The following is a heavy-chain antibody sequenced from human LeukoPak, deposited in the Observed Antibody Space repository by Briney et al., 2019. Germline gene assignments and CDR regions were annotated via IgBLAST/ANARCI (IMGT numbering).Heavy chain of an antibody. D-gene: IGHD4-17*01. Sequence: GGSLRLSCAASGFTFSDYYMSWIRQAPGKGLEWVSYISSSSSYTNYADSVKGRLTISRDNAKNSLYLQMNSLRAEDTAVYYCARVGLIGDYVDYWGQGTLVTVSS. CDR2: ISSSSSYT. J-gene: IGHJ4*02. CDR3: ARVGLIGDYVDY. V-gene: IGHV3-11*06. CDR1: GFTFSDYY.